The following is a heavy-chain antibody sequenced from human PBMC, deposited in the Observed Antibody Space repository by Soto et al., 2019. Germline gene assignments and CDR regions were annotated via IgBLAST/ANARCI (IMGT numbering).Heavy chain of an antibody. CDR1: GYIFTNHY. CDR2: INPSGGST. V-gene: IGHV1-46*01. J-gene: IGHJ4*02. CDR3: ARADYYDSSGFYYDY. D-gene: IGHD3-22*01. Sequence: QVQLVQSGAEVKKPGASVKVSCKASGYIFTNHYIHWVRQAPGQGLEWMGIINPSGGSTNYLQKFQGRVTMTRDTSKSTVYMELSSLRSEDTAVYFFARADYYDSSGFYYDYWGQGTLVTVSS.